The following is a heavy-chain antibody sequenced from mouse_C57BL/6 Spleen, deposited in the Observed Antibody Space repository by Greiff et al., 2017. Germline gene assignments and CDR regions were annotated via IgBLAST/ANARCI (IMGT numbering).Heavy chain of an antibody. CDR1: GYSFTGYY. Sequence: VQLQQSGPELVKPGASVKISCKASGYSFTGYYMNWVKQSPEKSLEWIGEINPSTGGTTYNQKFKAKATLTVDKSSSTAYMQLKSLTSEDSAVYYCARSYGYWGQGTTLTVSS. V-gene: IGHV1-42*01. CDR2: INPSTGGT. D-gene: IGHD1-1*01. J-gene: IGHJ2*01. CDR3: ARSYGY.